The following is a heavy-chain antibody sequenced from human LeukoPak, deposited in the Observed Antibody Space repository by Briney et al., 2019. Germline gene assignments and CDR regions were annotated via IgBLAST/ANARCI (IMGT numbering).Heavy chain of an antibody. D-gene: IGHD6-13*01. CDR3: AKAPTAGNSYYGMDV. CDR1: GFTFSSYA. CDR2: ISSSGGST. J-gene: IGHJ6*02. Sequence: GGSLRLSCAASGFTFSSYAMSWVRRAPGKGLEWVSGISSSGGSTSYADSVKGRFTISRDNSKNTLYLQMNSLRAEGTAVYYCAKAPTAGNSYYGMDVWDHGTTVTVSS. V-gene: IGHV3-23*01.